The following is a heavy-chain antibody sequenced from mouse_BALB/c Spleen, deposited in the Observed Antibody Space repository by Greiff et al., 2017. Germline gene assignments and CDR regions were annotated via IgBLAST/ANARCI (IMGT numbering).Heavy chain of an antibody. CDR1: GYTFTSYY. CDR2: IYPGNVNT. CDR3: ARSDDYDYYAMDY. J-gene: IGHJ4*01. V-gene: IGHV1S56*01. D-gene: IGHD2-4*01. Sequence: QVQLQQSGPELVKPGASVRISCKASGYTFTSYYIHWVKQRPGQGLEWIGWIYPGNVNTKYNEKFKGKATLTADKSSSTAYMQLSSLTSEDSAVYFCARSDDYDYYAMDYWGQGTSVTVSS.